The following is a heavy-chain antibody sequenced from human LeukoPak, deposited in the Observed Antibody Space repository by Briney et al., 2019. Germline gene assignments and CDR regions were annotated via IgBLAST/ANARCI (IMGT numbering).Heavy chain of an antibody. Sequence: SETLSLTCAVSGGSFSSYYWSWIRQPPGKGLEWIGYMYYSGSTNCNPSLKSRVTISVDTSKNQFSLKLSSVTAADTAVYYCAGGMTTVTRFDYWGQGTLVTVSS. D-gene: IGHD4-17*01. CDR1: GGSFSSYY. CDR3: AGGMTTVTRFDY. V-gene: IGHV4-59*01. J-gene: IGHJ4*02. CDR2: MYYSGST.